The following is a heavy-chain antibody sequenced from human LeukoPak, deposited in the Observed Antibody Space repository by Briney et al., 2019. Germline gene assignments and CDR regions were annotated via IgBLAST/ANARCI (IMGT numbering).Heavy chain of an antibody. V-gene: IGHV4-34*01. CDR2: INHSGST. CDR1: GGSFSGYY. D-gene: IGHD5-18*01. CDR3: ARKGAHGQLWLGPRLYYFDY. Sequence: SETLSLTCAVYGGSFSGYYWSWIRQPPGKGLEWIGEINHSGSTNYNPSLKSRVTISVDTSKNQFSLKLSSVTAADTAEYYCARKGAHGQLWLGPRLYYFDYWGQATLVTVSS. J-gene: IGHJ4*02.